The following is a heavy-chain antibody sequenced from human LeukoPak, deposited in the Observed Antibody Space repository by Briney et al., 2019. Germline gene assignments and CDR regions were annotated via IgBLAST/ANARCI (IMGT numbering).Heavy chain of an antibody. CDR3: ARAYSGYDFDY. Sequence: SETLSLTCTVSGGSISSGDYYWSWIRQPPGKGLEWIGYIYYSGSTCYNPSLKSRVTISVDTSKNQFSLKLSSVTAADTAVYYCARAYSGYDFDYWGQGTLVTVSS. D-gene: IGHD5-12*01. V-gene: IGHV4-30-4*08. CDR2: IYYSGST. J-gene: IGHJ4*02. CDR1: GGSISSGDYY.